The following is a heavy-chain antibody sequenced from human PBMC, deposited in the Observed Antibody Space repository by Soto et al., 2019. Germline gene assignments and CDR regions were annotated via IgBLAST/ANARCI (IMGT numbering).Heavy chain of an antibody. CDR3: AIARTLAVVVAATALAY. CDR2: IIPIFGTA. CDR1: RGSVKSYA. Sequence: GTPAKVSCEACRGSVKSYAICWVLQAPEQGLVWMGVIIPIFGTANYAQKFQGRVTIIADKSTSTAYMELSSLRSEDTAVYYCAIARTLAVVVAATALAYRGQGTLVTVS. V-gene: IGHV1-69*06. D-gene: IGHD2-15*01. J-gene: IGHJ4*02.